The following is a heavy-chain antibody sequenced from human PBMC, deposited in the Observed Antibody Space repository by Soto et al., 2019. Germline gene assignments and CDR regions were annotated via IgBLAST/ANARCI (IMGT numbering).Heavy chain of an antibody. CDR3: ARLRFSAAPSGMDV. CDR1: GYSFTSYL. Sequence: GESLKISFKVSGYSFTSYLICWVRQMPEKGLEWMGIIFGSDSDTRYSPSFEGQVTISADMSISTAYLQLSSLKASDTAIYYCARLRFSAAPSGMDVWGQGTTVSGS. D-gene: IGHD3-3*01. V-gene: IGHV5-51*01. CDR2: IFGSDSDT. J-gene: IGHJ6*02.